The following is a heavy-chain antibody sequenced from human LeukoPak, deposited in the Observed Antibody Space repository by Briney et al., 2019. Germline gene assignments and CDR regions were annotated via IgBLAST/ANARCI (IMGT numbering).Heavy chain of an antibody. CDR1: GGTFSSYA. J-gene: IGHJ4*02. Sequence: GASVKVSCKASGGTFSSYAISWVRQAPGQGLEWMGRIIPIFGTANYAQKFQGRVTITTDESTSTAYMELSSLRSEDTAVYYCARAGGRDGYNSPFDYWGQGTLVTVSS. D-gene: IGHD5-24*01. CDR3: ARAGGRDGYNSPFDY. CDR2: IIPIFGTA. V-gene: IGHV1-69*05.